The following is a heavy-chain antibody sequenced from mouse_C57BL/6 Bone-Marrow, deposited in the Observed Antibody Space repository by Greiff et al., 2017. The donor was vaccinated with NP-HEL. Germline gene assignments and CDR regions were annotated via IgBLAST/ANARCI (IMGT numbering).Heavy chain of an antibody. D-gene: IGHD4-1*01. V-gene: IGHV1-19*01. CDR1: GYTFTDYY. CDR3: ARELTGTGVWFAY. J-gene: IGHJ3*01. CDR2: INPYNGGT. Sequence: VQLQQSGPVLVKPGASVKMSCKASGYTFTDYYMNWVKQSHGKSLEWIGVINPYNGGTSYNQKFKGKATLTVDKSSSTAYMELNSLTSEDSAVYYCARELTGTGVWFAYWGQGTLVTVSA.